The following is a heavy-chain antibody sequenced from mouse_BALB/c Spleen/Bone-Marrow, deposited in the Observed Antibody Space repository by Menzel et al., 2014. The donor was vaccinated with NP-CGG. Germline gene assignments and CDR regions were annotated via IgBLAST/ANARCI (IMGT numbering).Heavy chain of an antibody. CDR2: IDPENGDT. V-gene: IGHV14-4*02. J-gene: IGHJ2*01. CDR1: GFNIKDYY. Sequence: VQLQQSGAELVRSGASVKLSCTASGFNIKDYYMHWVKQRPEQGLEWIGWIDPENGDTEYAPKFQGKATMTADTSSNTAYLQLSSLTSEDTAVYYYDAWGYVDYWGQGTTLTVSS. CDR3: DAWGYVDY.